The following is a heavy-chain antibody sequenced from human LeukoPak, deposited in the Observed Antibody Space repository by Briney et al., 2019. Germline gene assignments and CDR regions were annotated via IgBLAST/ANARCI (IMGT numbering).Heavy chain of an antibody. V-gene: IGHV4-39*01. CDR3: ARLNYYDSSGYINYYYYYYMDV. CDR1: GGSISSSSYY. D-gene: IGHD3-22*01. J-gene: IGHJ6*03. CDR2: IYYSGST. Sequence: PSETLSLTCTVSGGSISSSSYYWGWIRQPPGKGLEWIGSIYYSGSTYYNPSLKSRVTISVDTSKNQFSLKLSSVTAADTAVYYCARLNYYDSSGYINYYYYYYMDVWGKGTTVTISS.